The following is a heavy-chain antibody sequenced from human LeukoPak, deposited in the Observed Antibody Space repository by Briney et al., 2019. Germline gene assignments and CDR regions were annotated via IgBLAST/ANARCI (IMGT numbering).Heavy chain of an antibody. D-gene: IGHD1-26*01. V-gene: IGHV1-2*02. CDR2: ISPNSGGT. CDR3: ARDSTRGYPDY. Sequence: GASVKVSCKASGYTFTDYYIHWVRPAPGQGLEYMGWISPNSGGTNCAQMFQGRVTMTSGTSINTAFMELRSLRSDDTAVFYCARDSTRGYPDYWGQGTLVTVSA. CDR1: GYTFTDYY. J-gene: IGHJ4*02.